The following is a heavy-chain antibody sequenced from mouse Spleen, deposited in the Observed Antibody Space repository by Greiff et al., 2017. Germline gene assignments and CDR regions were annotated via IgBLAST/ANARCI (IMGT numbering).Heavy chain of an antibody. CDR1: GYTFTSYW. J-gene: IGHJ2*01. CDR2: INPSTGYT. CDR3: ARSSTTFYYFDY. V-gene: IGHV1-7*01. Sequence: VQLQQSGAELAKPGASVKMSCKASGYTFTSYWMHWVKQRPGQGLEWIGYINPSTGYTEYNQKFKDKATLTADKSSSTAYMQLSSLTSEDSAVYYCARSSTTFYYFDYWGQGTTLTVSS. D-gene: IGHD2-1*01.